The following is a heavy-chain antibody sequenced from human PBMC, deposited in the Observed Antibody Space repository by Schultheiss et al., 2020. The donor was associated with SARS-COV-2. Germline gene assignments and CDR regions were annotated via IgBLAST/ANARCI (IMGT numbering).Heavy chain of an antibody. CDR2: IYPGDSDT. Sequence: GGSLRLSCKGSGYTFTSHWIGWVRQMPGKGLEWMGIIYPGDSDTKYSPSFQGQVTISADKSISTAYLQWSSLKASDTAMYYCARYGNWNARYFDYWGQGTLVTVSS. CDR3: ARYGNWNARYFDY. D-gene: IGHD1-1*01. J-gene: IGHJ4*02. CDR1: GYTFTSHW. V-gene: IGHV5-51*01.